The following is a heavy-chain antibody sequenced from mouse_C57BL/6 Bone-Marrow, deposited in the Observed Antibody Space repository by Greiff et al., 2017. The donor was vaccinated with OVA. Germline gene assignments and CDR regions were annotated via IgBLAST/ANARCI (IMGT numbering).Heavy chain of an antibody. CDR1: GYSFTDYN. J-gene: IGHJ1*03. Sequence: VQLQQSGPELVKPGASVKISCKASGYSFTDYNMNWVKQSNGNSLEWIGVINPNYGTTSYNQTFKGKATLTVDQSSSTAYMQLNSLTSEDSAVYYCAFYYGSSYRYFDVWGTGTTVTVSS. CDR3: AFYYGSSYRYFDV. V-gene: IGHV1-39*01. CDR2: INPNYGTT. D-gene: IGHD1-1*01.